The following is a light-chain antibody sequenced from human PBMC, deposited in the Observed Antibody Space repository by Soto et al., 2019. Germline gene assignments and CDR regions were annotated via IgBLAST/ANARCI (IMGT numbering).Light chain of an antibody. CDR2: EVT. J-gene: IGLJ2*01. CDR1: SSDVGGHNF. V-gene: IGLV2-8*01. CDR3: SAYAGNNNPVI. Sequence: QSVLTQPTSASGSPGQSVTISCTGTSSDVGGHNFVSWYQQHPGKAPKFLIYEVTKRPSGVPDRFSGSKSGITASLTVSGLQADDEAYYYCSAYAGNNNPVIFGGGTKLTVL.